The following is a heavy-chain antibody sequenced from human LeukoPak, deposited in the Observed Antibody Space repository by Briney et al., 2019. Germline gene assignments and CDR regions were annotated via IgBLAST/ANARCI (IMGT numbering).Heavy chain of an antibody. Sequence: ASVKVSCKASGYTFTAYYTHWVRQAPGQGLEWMGRINPNSGGTNYAQKFQGRVIMTRDTTSGTAYMELNSLRSDDTAVYYCARDPGSSGDYRGQGTLVTVSS. V-gene: IGHV1-2*06. CDR1: GYTFTAYY. D-gene: IGHD6-25*01. CDR3: ARDPGSSGDY. CDR2: INPNSGGT. J-gene: IGHJ4*02.